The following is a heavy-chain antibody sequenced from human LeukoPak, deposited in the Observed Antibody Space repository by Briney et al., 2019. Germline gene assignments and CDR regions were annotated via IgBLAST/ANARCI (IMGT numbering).Heavy chain of an antibody. J-gene: IGHJ4*02. V-gene: IGHV1-8*01. CDR3: ARNATSPYCSGGGCFSTGFDY. CDR1: GYTFTTYD. D-gene: IGHD2-15*01. CDR2: MNPNSGNT. Sequence: GASLKVSCKASGYTFTTYDIFWVRQATGQGLEWMGWMNPNSGNTGYAQKFQGRVTMTRDTSIRTAYMELSSLRSEDTAVYYCARNATSPYCSGGGCFSTGFDYWGQGTLVTVSS.